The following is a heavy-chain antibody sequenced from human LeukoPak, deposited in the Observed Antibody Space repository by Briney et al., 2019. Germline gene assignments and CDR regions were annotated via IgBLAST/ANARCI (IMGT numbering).Heavy chain of an antibody. D-gene: IGHD3-3*01. CDR2: IYHSGST. CDR3: ARVRSGLRFLEWLFPSWFDP. J-gene: IGHJ5*02. Sequence: SETLSLTCTVSGYSISSGYYWGWIRQPPGKGLEWIGSIYHSGSTYYNPSLKSRVTISVDTSKNQFSLKLSSVTAADTAVYYCARVRSGLRFLEWLFPSWFDPWGQGTLVTVSS. CDR1: GYSISSGYY. V-gene: IGHV4-38-2*02.